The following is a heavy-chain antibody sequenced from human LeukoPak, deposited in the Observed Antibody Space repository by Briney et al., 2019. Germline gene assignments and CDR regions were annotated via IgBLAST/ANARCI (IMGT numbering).Heavy chain of an antibody. CDR1: GFTFITYS. CDR2: IRRSTSYI. J-gene: IGHJ4*02. D-gene: IGHD4-17*01. Sequence: GGSLSLFCAASGFTFITYSKHWVRQAPGRGREWLSSIRRSTSYIYYTDSVEGGFTLSTDNAKNSLYLQMNSLRAEDTAVYYCARDLHGDYAFDYWGQGTLVTVSS. V-gene: IGHV3-21*01. CDR3: ARDLHGDYAFDY.